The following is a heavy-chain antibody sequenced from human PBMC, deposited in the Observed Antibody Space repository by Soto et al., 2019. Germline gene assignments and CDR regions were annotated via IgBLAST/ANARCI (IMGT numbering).Heavy chain of an antibody. CDR1: GYTFTAYY. Sequence: ASVKVSCKASGYTFTAYYLHWMRQAPGQGLEWMGWINPKNDDTNYAQKFHGSVTLTRDTSIMTAYMELSGLRSDDTAVYYCVRDASSGYRGWWDPWGQGTLVTVSS. D-gene: IGHD5-12*01. J-gene: IGHJ5*02. V-gene: IGHV1-2*02. CDR2: INPKNDDT. CDR3: VRDASSGYRGWWDP.